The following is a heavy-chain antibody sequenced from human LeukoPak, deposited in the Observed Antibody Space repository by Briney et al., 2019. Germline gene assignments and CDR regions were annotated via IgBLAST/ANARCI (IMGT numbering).Heavy chain of an antibody. Sequence: SETLSLTCTVSGGSISTGNYYWGWIRQPPGKGLEWIGNIYYSGSTNCNPSLKSRVTISLDTSKNQFSLKLSSVTAADTAVYYCARDGAHKNHYYSYYYMDVWGKGTTVTVSS. CDR3: ARDGAHKNHYYSYYYMDV. V-gene: IGHV4-61*01. J-gene: IGHJ6*03. CDR1: GGSISTGNYY. CDR2: IYYSGST. D-gene: IGHD3-16*01.